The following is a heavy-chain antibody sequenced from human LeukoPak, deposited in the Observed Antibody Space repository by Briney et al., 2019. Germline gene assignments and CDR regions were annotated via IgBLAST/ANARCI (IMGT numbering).Heavy chain of an antibody. Sequence: GGSLRLSCAASGFTFSSYEMNWVRQAPGKGLEWVSYISSSGSTIYYADSVKGRFTISRDNAKNSLYLQMNSLRAEDAAVYYCARDVKSWAAFDIWGQGTMVTVSS. CDR2: ISSSGSTI. J-gene: IGHJ3*02. CDR3: ARDVKSWAAFDI. CDR1: GFTFSSYE. V-gene: IGHV3-48*03. D-gene: IGHD6-13*01.